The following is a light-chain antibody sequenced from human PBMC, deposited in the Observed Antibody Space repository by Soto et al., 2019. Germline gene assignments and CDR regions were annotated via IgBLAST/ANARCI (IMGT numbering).Light chain of an antibody. CDR2: DTS. Sequence: EIVFTQSPGTLSLSPGERATLSCRASQSVSSSYLAWYQQKPGQAPRLLIYDTSTRATGIPARFSGSGSGTEFTLTISSLQSEDFAVYYCQQYSNWPPITFGQGTRLEIK. CDR1: QSVSSSY. V-gene: IGKV3-15*01. CDR3: QQYSNWPPIT. J-gene: IGKJ5*01.